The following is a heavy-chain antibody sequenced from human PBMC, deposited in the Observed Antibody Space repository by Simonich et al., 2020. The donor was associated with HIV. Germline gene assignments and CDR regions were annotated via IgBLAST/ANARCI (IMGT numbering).Heavy chain of an antibody. D-gene: IGHD1-7*01. J-gene: IGHJ3*02. CDR3: ARGGLNWNYDAFDI. CDR2: ISSSGSTI. Sequence: EVQLVESGGGLVQPGGSLRLSCAASGFTFSSYEMNWVRQAPGKGLEWVSYISSSGSTIYYEDSVKGRFTISRDNAKNSLYLQMNSLRAEDTAVYYCARGGLNWNYDAFDIWGQGTMVTVSS. V-gene: IGHV3-48*03. CDR1: GFTFSSYE.